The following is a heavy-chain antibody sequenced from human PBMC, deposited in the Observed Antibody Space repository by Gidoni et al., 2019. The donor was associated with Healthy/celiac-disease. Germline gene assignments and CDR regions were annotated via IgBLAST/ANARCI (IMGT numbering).Heavy chain of an antibody. CDR1: GGSISSYY. Sequence: QVQLQESGPGLVKPSETLSLTCTVSGGSISSYYWSWIRQPPGKGLEWIGYIYYSGSTNYNPSLKSRVTISVDTSKNQFSLKLSSVTAADTAVYYCARAPTPTNDYGDYNGFILGGMDVWGQGTTVTVSS. D-gene: IGHD4-17*01. CDR3: ARAPTPTNDYGDYNGFILGGMDV. J-gene: IGHJ6*02. V-gene: IGHV4-59*01. CDR2: IYYSGST.